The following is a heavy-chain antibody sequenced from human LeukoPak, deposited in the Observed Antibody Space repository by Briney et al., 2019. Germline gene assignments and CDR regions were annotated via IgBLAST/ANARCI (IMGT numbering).Heavy chain of an antibody. CDR2: IYHSGST. CDR3: ADRQQGRSWSYWFAP. J-gene: IGHJ5*02. D-gene: IGHD3-10*01. V-gene: IGHV4-59*01. CDR1: RGYITTYY. Sequence: PSETLSLTCTVSRGYITTYYWSWIRQTTGKGLEWMGNIYHSGSTTYNPSLKSRVTISVDTSKNQFSLRLTSVTAADTAVYCAADRQQGRSWSYWFAPWGQASQVTVSS.